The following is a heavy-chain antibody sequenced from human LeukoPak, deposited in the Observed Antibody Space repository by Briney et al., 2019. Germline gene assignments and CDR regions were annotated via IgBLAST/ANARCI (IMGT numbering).Heavy chain of an antibody. D-gene: IGHD2-2*01. CDR1: GFTFSSYA. Sequence: GGSLRLSCAASGFTFSSYAMSWVRQAPGKGLEWVSAISGSGGSTYYADSVKGRFTISRDNSKNTLYLQMNSLRAEDTAVYHCAKDAVGYCSSTSCYHSYTSYFDYWGQGALGTVS. V-gene: IGHV3-23*01. CDR2: ISGSGGST. J-gene: IGHJ4*02. CDR3: AKDAVGYCSSTSCYHSYTSYFDY.